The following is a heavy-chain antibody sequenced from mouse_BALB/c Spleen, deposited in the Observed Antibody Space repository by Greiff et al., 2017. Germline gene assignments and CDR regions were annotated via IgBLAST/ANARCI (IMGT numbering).Heavy chain of an antibody. D-gene: IGHD2-3*01. V-gene: IGHV14-4*02. Sequence: EVKLLESGAELVRSGASVKLSCTASGFNIKDYYMHWVKQRPEQGLEWIGWIDPENGDTEYAPKFQGKATMTADTSSNTAYLQLSSLTSEDTAVYYCKRMGPAYWGQGTLVTVSA. CDR1: GFNIKDYY. CDR3: KRMGPAY. CDR2: IDPENGDT. J-gene: IGHJ3*01.